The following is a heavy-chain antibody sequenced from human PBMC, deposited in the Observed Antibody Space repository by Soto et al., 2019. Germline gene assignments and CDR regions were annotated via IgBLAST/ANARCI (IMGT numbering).Heavy chain of an antibody. J-gene: IGHJ4*02. D-gene: IGHD3-22*01. CDR1: GFTFGDYS. CDR2: IRSKAYGGTT. V-gene: IGHV3-49*03. Sequence: PGGSLRLSCTASGFTFGDYSMSWFRQAPGKGLEWVGFIRSKAYGGTTEYAASVKGRFTISRDDSKSIAYLQMNSLKTEDTAVYYCTRDAASSITMIVVDLRRFDYWGQGTLVTVSS. CDR3: TRDAASSITMIVVDLRRFDY.